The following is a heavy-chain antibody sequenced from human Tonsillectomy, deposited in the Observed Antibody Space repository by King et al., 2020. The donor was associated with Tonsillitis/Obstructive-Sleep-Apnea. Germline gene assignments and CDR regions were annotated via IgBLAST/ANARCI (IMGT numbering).Heavy chain of an antibody. Sequence: VQLVESGGGVVQPGRSLRLSCAASRFTFSSYGMHWVRQAPGKGLEWVAVIWYDGSNQYYADSVKGRFTISRDNSKNTLYLQMNSLGAEDTAVYYCARAGDCVIYYFDYWGQGALVTVSS. J-gene: IGHJ4*02. CDR1: RFTFSSYG. CDR2: IWYDGSNQ. CDR3: ARAGDCVIYYFDY. D-gene: IGHD2-21*02. V-gene: IGHV3-33*01.